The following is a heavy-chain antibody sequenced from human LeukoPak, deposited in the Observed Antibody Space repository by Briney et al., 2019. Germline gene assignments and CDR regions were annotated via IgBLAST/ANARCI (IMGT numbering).Heavy chain of an antibody. V-gene: IGHV3-7*01. D-gene: IGHD5-18*01. CDR1: GFTFSSYW. CDR2: IKQDGSEE. CDR3: AKERGLYVDTAASDY. Sequence: GGSLRLSCAASGFTFSSYWMTWVRQAPGKGLEWVANIKQDGSEEYYVDSVKGRFTISRDNAKNSLFLQMNSLRDEDTAVYYCAKERGLYVDTAASDYWGQGSLVTVSS. J-gene: IGHJ4*02.